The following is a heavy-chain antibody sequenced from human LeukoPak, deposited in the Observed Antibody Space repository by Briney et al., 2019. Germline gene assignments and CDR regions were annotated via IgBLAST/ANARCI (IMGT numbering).Heavy chain of an antibody. Sequence: SQTLSLTCAISGDSVSSNSAAWNWIRQSPSRGLEWLGRTYYRSKWYYDYAVAVKSRISINPDTSRNQFSLQLSSVTPEDTAVYYCARDPVGGSTIFDYWGQGTLVTVSS. D-gene: IGHD1-26*01. CDR1: GDSVSSNSAA. J-gene: IGHJ4*02. CDR3: ARDPVGGSTIFDY. CDR2: TYYRSKWYY. V-gene: IGHV6-1*01.